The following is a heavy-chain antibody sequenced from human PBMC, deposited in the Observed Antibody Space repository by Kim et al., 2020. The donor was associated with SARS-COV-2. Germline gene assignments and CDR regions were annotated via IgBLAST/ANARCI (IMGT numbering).Heavy chain of an antibody. J-gene: IGHJ6*02. CDR3: ARDRVLLWFGEETSMGYYGMDV. V-gene: IGHV3-53*01. CDR1: GFTVSSNY. Sequence: GGSLRLSCAASGFTVSSNYMSWVRQAPGKGLEWVSVIYSGGSTYYADSVKGRFTISRDNSKNTLYLQMNSLRAEDTAVYYCARDRVLLWFGEETSMGYYGMDVWGQGTTVTVSS. D-gene: IGHD3-10*01. CDR2: IYSGGST.